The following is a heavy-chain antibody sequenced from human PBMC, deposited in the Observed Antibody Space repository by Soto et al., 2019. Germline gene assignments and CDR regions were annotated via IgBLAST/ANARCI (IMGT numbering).Heavy chain of an antibody. D-gene: IGHD2-2*02. CDR2: IYPGDSDT. V-gene: IGHV5-51*01. J-gene: IGHJ6*02. Sequence: PGESLKISCKGSGYSFTSYWIGWVRQMPGKGLEWMGIIYPGDSDTRYSPSFQGQVTISADKSISTAYLQWSSLKASDTAMYYCARLSRSCSSTSCYRAYYYYGMDVWGQGTTVTVYS. CDR1: GYSFTSYW. CDR3: ARLSRSCSSTSCYRAYYYYGMDV.